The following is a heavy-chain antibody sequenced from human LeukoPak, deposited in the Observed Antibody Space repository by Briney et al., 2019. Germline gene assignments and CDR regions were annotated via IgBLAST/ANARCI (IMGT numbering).Heavy chain of an antibody. CDR2: ISYDGSNK. D-gene: IGHD6-19*01. V-gene: IGHV3-30*04. CDR1: GFTFSSYA. Sequence: GGSLRLSCAASGFTFSSYAMHWVRQAPGKGLEWVAVISYDGSNKYYADSVKGRFTISRDNSKNTLYLQMNSLRAEDTAVYCCASRAVAGTGDYWGQGTLVTVSS. J-gene: IGHJ4*02. CDR3: ASRAVAGTGDY.